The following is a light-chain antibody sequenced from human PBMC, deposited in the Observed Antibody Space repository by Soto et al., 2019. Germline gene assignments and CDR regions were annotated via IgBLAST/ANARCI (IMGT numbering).Light chain of an antibody. CDR1: QGISSC. V-gene: IGKV1-27*01. Sequence: DIQLTQSPSSLSASVGDRVTITCRVSQGISSCLNCYRQKPGRVPKLLIYSESNLQSGVPSRFSGSGSGTDFTLTISSLQPEDVATYYCQRTYNAFTFGPGNKVDIK. CDR3: QRTYNAFT. J-gene: IGKJ3*01. CDR2: SES.